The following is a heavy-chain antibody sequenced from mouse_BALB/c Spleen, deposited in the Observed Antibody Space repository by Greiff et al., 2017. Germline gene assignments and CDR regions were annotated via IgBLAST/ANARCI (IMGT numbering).Heavy chain of an antibody. J-gene: IGHJ4*01. CDR1: GYSFTGYF. V-gene: IGHV1-20*02. D-gene: IGHD1-1*01. CDR3: ARGATVVATNAMDY. CDR2: INPYNGVT. Sequence: VQLQQSGPELVKPGASVKISCKASGYSFTGYFMNWVMQSHGKSLEWIGRINPYNGVTFYNQKFKGKATLTVDKSSSTAHMELRSLASEDSAVYYCARGATVVATNAMDYWGQGTSVTVSS.